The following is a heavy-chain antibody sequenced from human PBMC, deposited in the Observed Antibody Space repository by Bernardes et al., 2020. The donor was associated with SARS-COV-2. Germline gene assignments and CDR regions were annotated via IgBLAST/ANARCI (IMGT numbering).Heavy chain of an antibody. CDR3: ARSVGATSSTDF. J-gene: IGHJ4*02. CDR2: VYYSGTV. CDR1: GGSISSSRYY. D-gene: IGHD1-26*01. Sequence: SETLSLTCTVSGGSISSSRYYWGWIRQTPGTGLEWIGTVYYSGTVYYNPSLRGRLTISVDTSQNQFSLKLRSVTAADTAIYYCARSVGATSSTDFWGQGTLVTVSS. V-gene: IGHV4-39*01.